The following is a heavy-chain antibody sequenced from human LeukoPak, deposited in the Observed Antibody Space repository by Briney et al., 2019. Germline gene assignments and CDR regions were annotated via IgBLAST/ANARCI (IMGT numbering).Heavy chain of an antibody. D-gene: IGHD2-21*02. V-gene: IGHV3-7*01. Sequence: TGGSLRLSCEGSGFTFSNYWMTWVRQAPEKGLEWVANIKPSGSEKHYADSVEGRFTISRDNAKNSLYLQMNSLRAEDTAVYYCARDLDTYVVLTAYDTLDMWGQGTMVTVSS. CDR2: IKPSGSEK. CDR1: GFTFSNYW. CDR3: ARDLDTYVVLTAYDTLDM. J-gene: IGHJ3*02.